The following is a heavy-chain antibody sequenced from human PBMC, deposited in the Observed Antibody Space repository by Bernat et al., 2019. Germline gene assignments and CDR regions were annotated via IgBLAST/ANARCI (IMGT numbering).Heavy chain of an antibody. Sequence: EVQLVESGGGLVQPGGSLRLSFAASGFTVISNYMSWVRQAPGKVLEWGSVIYIGGSTYYADSVKCRFTISRDNSKKTLYLQMNRLRAEDTAVYYCARASGGPWFGELVTYYYYGMDVWGQGTTVTVSS. J-gene: IGHJ6*02. V-gene: IGHV3-66*01. D-gene: IGHD3-10*01. CDR1: GFTVISNY. CDR3: ARASGGPWFGELVTYYYYGMDV. CDR2: IYIGGST.